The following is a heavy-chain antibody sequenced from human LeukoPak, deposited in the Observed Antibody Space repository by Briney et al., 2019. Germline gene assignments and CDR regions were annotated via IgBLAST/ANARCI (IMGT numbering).Heavy chain of an antibody. J-gene: IGHJ4*02. CDR1: GFTFGTFA. Sequence: GGSLRLSCAASGFTFGTFAFSWVRQAPGKGLEWVSSITGDDSTYYADSVKGRFTISRDTSSNALYLQMNSLRAEDTALYYCAKGHYDFRDYWGQGTLVTVSS. CDR2: ITGDDST. CDR3: AKGHYDFRDY. V-gene: IGHV3-23*01. D-gene: IGHD3-3*01.